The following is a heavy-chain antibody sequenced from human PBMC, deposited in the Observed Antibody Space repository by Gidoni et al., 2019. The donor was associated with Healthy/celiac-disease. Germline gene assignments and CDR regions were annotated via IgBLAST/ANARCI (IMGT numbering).Heavy chain of an antibody. V-gene: IGHV3-33*01. D-gene: IGHD6-19*01. J-gene: IGHJ4*02. CDR2: IWYDGSNK. CDR3: AREGGKQWLVRRYFDY. CDR1: GFTFRSYG. Sequence: QVQLVESGGGVVQPGRSLRLSCAASGFTFRSYGMHWVRQAPGKGLEWVAVIWYDGSNKYYADSVKGRFTISRDNSKNTLYLQMNSLRAEDTAVYYCAREGGKQWLVRRYFDYWGQGTLVTVSS.